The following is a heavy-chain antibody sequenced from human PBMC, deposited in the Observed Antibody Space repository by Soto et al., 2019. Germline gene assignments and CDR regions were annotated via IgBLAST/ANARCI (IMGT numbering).Heavy chain of an antibody. CDR2: INAPNGNT. CDR1: GYTFTSDA. V-gene: IGHV1-3*01. D-gene: IGHD2-2*02. CDR3: AKGKGPAATPVWIDY. Sequence: QVQLVQSGAEVKKPGASVKVSCKASGYTFTSDAMHWVRQAPGQRLEWMGWINAPNGNTKYSQKFQGRVTLTRDTSASTAYMELSSLRSEDTAVYYCAKGKGPAATPVWIDYWGQGTLVTVSS. J-gene: IGHJ4*02.